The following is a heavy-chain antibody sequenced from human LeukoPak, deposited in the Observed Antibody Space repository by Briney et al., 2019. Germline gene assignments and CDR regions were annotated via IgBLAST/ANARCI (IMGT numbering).Heavy chain of an antibody. CDR2: ISAYNGNT. CDR3: ARVYYYDSSGSPLFDY. D-gene: IGHD3-22*01. Sequence: GASVKVSCKASGYTFTSYVISWVRQAPGQGLEWMGWISAYNGNTNYAQKLQGRVTMTTDTSTSTAYMGLRSLRSDDTAVYYCARVYYYDSSGSPLFDYWGQGTLVTVSS. J-gene: IGHJ4*02. V-gene: IGHV1-18*01. CDR1: GYTFTSYV.